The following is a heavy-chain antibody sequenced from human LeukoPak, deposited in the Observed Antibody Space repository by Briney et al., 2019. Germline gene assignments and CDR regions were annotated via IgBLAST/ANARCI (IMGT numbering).Heavy chain of an antibody. CDR2: MNPNSGNT. CDR3: ARVRYDSSGYYYSYAFDI. CDR1: GYTFTSYD. V-gene: IGHV1-8*01. D-gene: IGHD3-22*01. J-gene: IGHJ3*02. Sequence: ASVKVSCKASGYTFTSYDINWVRQATGQGLEWMGWMNPNSGNTGYAQKFQGRVTMTRNTSIGTAYMELSSLRSEDTAVYYCARVRYDSSGYYYSYAFDIWGQGTMVTVSS.